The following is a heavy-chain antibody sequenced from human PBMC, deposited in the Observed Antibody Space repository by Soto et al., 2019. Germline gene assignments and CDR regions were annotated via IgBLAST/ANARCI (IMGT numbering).Heavy chain of an antibody. V-gene: IGHV4-30-2*01. CDR3: ARGTKYYFDY. CDR2: IYHSGST. CDR1: GGSISSGGYS. Sequence: PSETLSLTCAVSGGSISSGGYSWSWIRQPPGKGLEWIGYIYHSGSTYYNPSLKSRVTISVDRSKNQFSLKLSSVTAADTAVYYCARGTKYYFDYWGQGTLVTVYS. D-gene: IGHD2-8*01. J-gene: IGHJ4*02.